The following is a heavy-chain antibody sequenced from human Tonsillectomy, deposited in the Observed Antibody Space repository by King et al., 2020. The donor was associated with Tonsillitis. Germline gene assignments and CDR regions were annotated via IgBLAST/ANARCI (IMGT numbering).Heavy chain of an antibody. V-gene: IGHV3-7*01. CDR1: GFTFSSYC. Sequence: QLVQSGGGLVQPGGSLRLSCAASGFTFSSYCMSWVRQAPGKGLEWWANIKQDGTEKYYVDSVEGRFTISRDNAKNSLYLQMNSLRAEDTAVYYCARVSSSWPNFQHWGQGALVTVSS. J-gene: IGHJ1*01. D-gene: IGHD6-13*01. CDR3: ARVSSSWPNFQH. CDR2: IKQDGTEK.